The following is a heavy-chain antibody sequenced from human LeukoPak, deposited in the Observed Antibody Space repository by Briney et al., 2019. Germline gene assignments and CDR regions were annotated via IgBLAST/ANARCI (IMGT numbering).Heavy chain of an antibody. V-gene: IGHV1-69*04. D-gene: IGHD2-2*01. Sequence: SVKVSCKASGGTFSSYAISWVRQAPGQGLEWIGRILPILGIANYAQEFQGRVTITADKSTSTAYMELSSLRSEDTAVYYCARAQYDIVVVPAALTYYYGMDLWGQGTTVTVSS. CDR1: GGTFSSYA. J-gene: IGHJ6*02. CDR3: ARAQYDIVVVPAALTYYYGMDL. CDR2: ILPILGIA.